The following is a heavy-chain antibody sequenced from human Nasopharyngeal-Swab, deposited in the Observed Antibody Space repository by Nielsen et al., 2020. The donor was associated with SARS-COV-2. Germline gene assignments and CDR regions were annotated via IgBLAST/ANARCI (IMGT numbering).Heavy chain of an antibody. V-gene: IGHV3-21*01. CDR3: ARSSIYYGILTGYYTAYYGMDV. Sequence: GEFLKISCAASGFTFSSYSMNWVRQAPGKGLEWVSSISSSSSYIYYADSVKGRFTISRDNAKNSLYLQMNSLRAEDTAVYYCARSSIYYGILTGYYTAYYGMDVWGQGTTVTVSS. D-gene: IGHD3-9*01. CDR2: ISSSSSYI. J-gene: IGHJ6*02. CDR1: GFTFSSYS.